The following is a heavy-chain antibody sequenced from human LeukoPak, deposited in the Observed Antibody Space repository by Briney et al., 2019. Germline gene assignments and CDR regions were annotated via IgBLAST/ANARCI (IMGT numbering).Heavy chain of an antibody. CDR1: GGSISSYY. J-gene: IGHJ4*02. CDR2: ISDIGSI. CDR3: AGHHPRNTVDF. Sequence: SETLSLTCTVSGGSISSYYWSWIRQPPGKGLEWIAYISDIGSINYNPSLKSRVTISLDTSKNQFSLKMSSVTAADTAVYYCAGHHPRNTVDFWGQGTLVTVSS. D-gene: IGHD2/OR15-2a*01. V-gene: IGHV4-59*08.